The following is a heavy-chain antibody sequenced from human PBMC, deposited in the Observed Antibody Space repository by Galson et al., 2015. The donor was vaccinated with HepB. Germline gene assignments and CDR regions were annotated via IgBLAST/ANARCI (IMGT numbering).Heavy chain of an antibody. Sequence: TLSLTCTVSGGPISSGAYYWSWIRQHAGTGLEWIGYIHYSGRTYYSPSLKSRVTMSVDTSKSQFALKLNSVTAADTAVYYCVRGDEAAAMDVWGKGTTVTVSS. D-gene: IGHD6-13*01. CDR3: VRGDEAAAMDV. V-gene: IGHV4-31*03. CDR2: IHYSGRT. J-gene: IGHJ6*03. CDR1: GGPISSGAYY.